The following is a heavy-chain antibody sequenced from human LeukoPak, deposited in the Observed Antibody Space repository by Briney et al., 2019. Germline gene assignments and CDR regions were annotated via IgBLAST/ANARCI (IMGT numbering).Heavy chain of an antibody. CDR1: VFTFSVAD. V-gene: IGHV3-23*01. CDR2: IGASGEST. D-gene: IGHD1-1*01. Sequence: GGSLRLLYASWVFTFSVADVTCARQAPGKGLEWVSLIGASGESTYYADSVKGRFTISRDNSKNTLSLQMNSLRVEDTDMYFCPKDIQRLTWGLVTMVTVSS. J-gene: IGHJ3*01. CDR3: PKDIQRLT.